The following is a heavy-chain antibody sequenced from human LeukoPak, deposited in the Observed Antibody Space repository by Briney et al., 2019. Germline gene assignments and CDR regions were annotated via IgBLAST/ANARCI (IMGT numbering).Heavy chain of an antibody. V-gene: IGHV4-34*01. CDR1: GGSFSGYY. D-gene: IGHD6-19*01. CDR3: ARDFGGWYDY. Sequence: PSETLSLTCAVYGGSFSGYYWSWIRQPPGKGLEWIGEINHSGSTNYNPSLKSRVTISVDTSKNQFSLRLSSVTAADTAVYYCARDFGGWYDYWGQGTLVTVSS. CDR2: INHSGST. J-gene: IGHJ4*02.